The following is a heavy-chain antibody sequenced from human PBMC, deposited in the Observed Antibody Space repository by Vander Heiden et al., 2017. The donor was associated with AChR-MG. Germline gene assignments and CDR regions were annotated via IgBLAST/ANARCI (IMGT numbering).Heavy chain of an antibody. CDR3: ARDSSGPFDY. D-gene: IGHD6-19*01. CDR1: GFTFSGYA. V-gene: IGHV3-30-3*01. CDR2: ISYDGSNK. J-gene: IGHJ4*02. Sequence: QVQLVESGGGVVQPGRSLRPSRAASGFTFSGYAMHWVRQAPGKGLEWVAVISYDGSNKYYADSVKGRFTISRDNSKNTLYLQMNSLRAEDTAVYYCARDSSGPFDYWGQGTLVTVSS.